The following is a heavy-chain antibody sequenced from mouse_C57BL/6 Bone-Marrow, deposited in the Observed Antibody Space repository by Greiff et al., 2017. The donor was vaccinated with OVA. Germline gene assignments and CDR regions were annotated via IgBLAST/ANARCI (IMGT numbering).Heavy chain of an antibody. CDR2: INPGSGGT. Sequence: VKLMESGAELVRPGASVKVSCKASGYAFTNYLIEWVKQRPGQGLEWIGVINPGSGGTNYNEKFKGKATLTADKSSSPAYMQLSSLTSEDSAVYLCAISCFDYWGTGTTVTVSS. CDR1: GYAFTNYL. V-gene: IGHV1-54*01. CDR3: AISCFDY. J-gene: IGHJ2*01.